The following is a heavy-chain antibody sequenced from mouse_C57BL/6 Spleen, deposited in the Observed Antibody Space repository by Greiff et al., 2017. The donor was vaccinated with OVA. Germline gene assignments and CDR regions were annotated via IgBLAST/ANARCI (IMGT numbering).Heavy chain of an antibody. J-gene: IGHJ2*01. CDR2: IYPGSGST. D-gene: IGHD1-1*01. Sequence: QVQLQQPGAELVKPGASVKMSCKASGYTFTSYWITWVKPRPGQGLEWIGDIYPGSGSTNYNEKFKSKATLTVDTSSSTAYMQLSSLTSEDSAVYYCARGGGYYGSSYYYFDYWGQGTTLTVSS. CDR3: ARGGGYYGSSYYYFDY. CDR1: GYTFTSYW. V-gene: IGHV1-55*01.